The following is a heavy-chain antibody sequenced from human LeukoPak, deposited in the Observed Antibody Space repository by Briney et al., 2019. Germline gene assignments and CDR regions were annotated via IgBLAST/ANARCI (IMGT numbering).Heavy chain of an antibody. J-gene: IGHJ5*02. CDR2: INPNSGGT. V-gene: IGHV1-2*06. CDR1: GYGFRDHY. CDR3: ARGYFGDYVLDT. Sequence: ASVKVSCKAYGYGFRDHYIHWVRQAPGQGLEYLGRINPNSGGTNYAQKFQGRVTLTRDTSIDTAYIHLDSLTSDDTAVYFCARGYFGDYVLDTWGQGTLVTVSS. D-gene: IGHD4-17*01.